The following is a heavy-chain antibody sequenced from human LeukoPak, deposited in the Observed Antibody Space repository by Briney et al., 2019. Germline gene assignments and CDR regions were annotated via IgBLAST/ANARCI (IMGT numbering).Heavy chain of an antibody. CDR1: GFSLSGYW. D-gene: IGHD2-15*01. J-gene: IGHJ5*02. CDR2: NNGDGSTT. Sequence: GGSLRLSCVASGFSLSGYWMYWVRQAPGKGLMYISRNNGDGSTTNYADVVKGRFTVSRDNVKNTLYLQMNSLRVEDTAVYYCARDPRNVGLAPWGQGILVTVSS. V-gene: IGHV3-74*01. CDR3: ARDPRNVGLAP.